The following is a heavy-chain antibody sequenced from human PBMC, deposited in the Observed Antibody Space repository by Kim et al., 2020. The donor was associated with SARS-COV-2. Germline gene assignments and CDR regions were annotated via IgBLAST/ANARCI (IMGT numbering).Heavy chain of an antibody. CDR3: ARDPQTVPIGYGMDV. Sequence: ASVKVSCKASGYTFTSYYMHWVRQAPGQGLEWMGIINPSGGSTSYAQKFQGRVTMTRDTSTSTVYMELSSLRSEDTAVYYCARDPQTVPIGYGMDVWGQGTTVTVSS. D-gene: IGHD2-2*01. J-gene: IGHJ6*02. CDR1: GYTFTSYY. CDR2: INPSGGST. V-gene: IGHV1-46*01.